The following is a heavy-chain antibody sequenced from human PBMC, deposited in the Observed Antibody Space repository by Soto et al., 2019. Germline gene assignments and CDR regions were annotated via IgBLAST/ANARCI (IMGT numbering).Heavy chain of an antibody. Sequence: QGQLVQSGAEVKKPGASVKVSCKASGYTFTRYGISWVRQAPGQGLEWMGWISGYNGDTKYAQKFQGRVTMTVDTSTTTAYMALRSLTSDDRAVYYCAKKGQPPYYYYGMDVWGQGTTVTVSS. V-gene: IGHV1-18*01. CDR3: AKKGQPPYYYYGMDV. CDR2: ISGYNGDT. CDR1: GYTFTRYG. J-gene: IGHJ6*02.